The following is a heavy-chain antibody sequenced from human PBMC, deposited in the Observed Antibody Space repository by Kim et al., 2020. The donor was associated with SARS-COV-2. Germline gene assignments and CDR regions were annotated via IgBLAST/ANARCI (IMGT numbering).Heavy chain of an antibody. D-gene: IGHD5-18*01. CDR3: ARDLITAMVSYFDY. V-gene: IGHV4-39*07. Sequence: NPSLKSRVTISVDTSKNQFSLKLSSVTAADTAVYYCARDLITAMVSYFDYWGQGTLVTVSS. J-gene: IGHJ4*02.